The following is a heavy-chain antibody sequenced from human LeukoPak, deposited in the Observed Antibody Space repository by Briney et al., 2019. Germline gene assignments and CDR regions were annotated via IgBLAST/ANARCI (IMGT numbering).Heavy chain of an antibody. CDR3: STVRGVTTFDN. V-gene: IGHV3-7*01. Sequence: PGGSLRLSCAASGLTLSGQWMNWVRQAPGQGLEWVANIKHDGSEKYYVDSVKGRFTISRDDAKNSLSLQMNSVRAEDTAVYYCSTVRGVTTFDNWGQGTLVTVSS. J-gene: IGHJ4*02. D-gene: IGHD3-10*01. CDR1: GLTLSGQW. CDR2: IKHDGSEK.